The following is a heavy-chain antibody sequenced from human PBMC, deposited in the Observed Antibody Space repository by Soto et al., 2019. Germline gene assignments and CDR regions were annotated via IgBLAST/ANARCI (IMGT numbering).Heavy chain of an antibody. CDR1: GYTFTGYY. D-gene: IGHD1-1*01. V-gene: IGHV1-2*04. CDR2: INPNSGGT. Sequence: ASVKVSCKASGYTFTGYYMHWVRQAPGQGLEWMGWINPNSGGTNYAQKFQGWVTMTRDTSISTAYMELSRLRSDDTAVYYCARGIGTTGTTLKRYYYYGMDVWGQGTTVTVSS. J-gene: IGHJ6*02. CDR3: ARGIGTTGTTLKRYYYYGMDV.